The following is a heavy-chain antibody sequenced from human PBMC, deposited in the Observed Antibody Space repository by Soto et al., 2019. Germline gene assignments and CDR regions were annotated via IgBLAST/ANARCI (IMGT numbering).Heavy chain of an antibody. CDR1: GFSLSNARMG. CDR3: ARIPRGYSGYDLSYFDY. Sequence: QVTLKESGPVLVKPTETLTLTCTVSGFSLSNARMGVSWIRQPPGKALEWLAHIFSNDEKSYSTSLKSRLTISKDTSKSQVVLTMTNMDPVDTATYYCARIPRGYSGYDLSYFDYWGQGTLVTVSS. CDR2: IFSNDEK. J-gene: IGHJ4*02. D-gene: IGHD5-12*01. V-gene: IGHV2-26*01.